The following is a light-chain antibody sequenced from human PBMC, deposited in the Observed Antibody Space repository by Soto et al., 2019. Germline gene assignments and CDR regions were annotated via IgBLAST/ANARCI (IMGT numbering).Light chain of an antibody. CDR2: SNN. J-gene: IGLJ2*01. CDR3: AAWDDSLSGLV. V-gene: IGLV1-47*02. Sequence: QSVLTQPPSASGTPGQRVTISCSGSSSNIRSNYVYWYQHLPGAAPKLLIYSNNQRPSGVPDRFSGSKSGTSASLASSELRAEDEADYYCAAWDDSLSGLVFGGGTQLTVL. CDR1: SSNIRSNY.